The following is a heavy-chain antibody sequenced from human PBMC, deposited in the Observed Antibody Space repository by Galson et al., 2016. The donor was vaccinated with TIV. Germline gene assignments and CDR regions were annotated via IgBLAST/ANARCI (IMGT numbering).Heavy chain of an antibody. D-gene: IGHD4-17*01. CDR3: ARSPHYLDSVTSYTAGYFGY. V-gene: IGHV5-51*01. CDR2: IYPSDSDT. CDR1: GYSFSIYW. J-gene: IGHJ4*02. Sequence: QSGAEVKKPGESLKISCKASGYSFSIYWIGWVRQMPGKGLEWMGIIYPSDSDTRYSPSFQGQVTISADKSINTVYLQWSSLKASDTAMDYCARSPHYLDSVTSYTAGYFGYGGQGTLVTVSS.